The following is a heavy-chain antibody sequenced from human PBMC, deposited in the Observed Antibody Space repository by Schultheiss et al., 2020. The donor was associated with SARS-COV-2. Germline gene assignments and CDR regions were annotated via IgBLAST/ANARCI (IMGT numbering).Heavy chain of an antibody. CDR1: GGSISSGNFY. CDR2: IYHSGST. V-gene: IGHV4-31*03. Sequence: LRLSCSVSGGSISSGNFYWSWIRQHPGKGLEWIGYIYHSGSTYYNPSLESRVTISVDTSKNQFSLKLSSVTAADTAVYYCARSYYGSGSHLDYWGQGTLVTVSS. CDR3: ARSYYGSGSHLDY. J-gene: IGHJ4*02. D-gene: IGHD3-10*01.